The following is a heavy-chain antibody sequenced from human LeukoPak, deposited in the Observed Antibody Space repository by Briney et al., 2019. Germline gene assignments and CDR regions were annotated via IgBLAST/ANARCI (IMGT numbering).Heavy chain of an antibody. J-gene: IGHJ4*02. V-gene: IGHV4-39*01. CDR2: IYYSGST. D-gene: IGHD3-10*01. Sequence: SETLSLTCTVSGGSISSSSYYWGWIRQPPGRGLEGIGSIYYSGSTYYNPSLKSRVTISVDTSKNQFSLKLSSVTAADTAVYYCARCRFGELFGYFDYWGQGTLVTVSS. CDR3: ARCRFGELFGYFDY. CDR1: GGSISSSSYY.